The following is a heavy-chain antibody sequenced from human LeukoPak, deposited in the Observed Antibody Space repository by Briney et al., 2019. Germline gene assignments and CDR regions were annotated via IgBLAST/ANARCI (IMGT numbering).Heavy chain of an antibody. CDR1: GYSFTSYW. J-gene: IGHJ4*02. CDR2: IYPGDSDT. CDR3: ARGPRYYYDSSGYRHFDY. V-gene: IGHV5-51*01. Sequence: GESLKISCKGSGYSFTSYWIGWVRQTPGKGLEWMGIIYPGDSDTRYSPSFQGQVTISADKSISTAYLQWSSLKASDTAMYYCARGPRYYYDSSGYRHFDYWGQGTLVTVSS. D-gene: IGHD3-22*01.